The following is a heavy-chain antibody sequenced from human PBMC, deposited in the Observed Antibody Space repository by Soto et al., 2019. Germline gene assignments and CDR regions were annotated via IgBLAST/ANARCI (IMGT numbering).Heavy chain of an antibody. Sequence: HPGGSLRLSCAASGFTFSSYAMHWVRQAPGKGLEYVSAISSNGGSTYYANSVKGRFTISRDNSKNTLYLQMGSLRAEDMAVYYCARVRGVRDPPGDPWGQGTLVTVSS. CDR1: GFTFSSYA. D-gene: IGHD3-10*01. CDR3: ARVRGVRDPPGDP. CDR2: ISSNGGST. J-gene: IGHJ5*02. V-gene: IGHV3-64*01.